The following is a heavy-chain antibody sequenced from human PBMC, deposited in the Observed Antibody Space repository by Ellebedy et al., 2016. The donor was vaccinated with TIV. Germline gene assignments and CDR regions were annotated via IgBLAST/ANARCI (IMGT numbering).Heavy chain of an antibody. CDR3: AREREYYDILTGYYALHYFDY. CDR1: GFTFSSYA. D-gene: IGHD3-9*01. V-gene: IGHV4-38-2*02. Sequence: ESLKISXAASGFTFSSYAMSWVRQAPGKGLEWIGSIYYSGSTYYNPSLKSRVTISVDTSKNQFSLKLSSVTAADTAVYYCAREREYYDILTGYYALHYFDYWGQGTLVTVSS. J-gene: IGHJ4*02. CDR2: IYYSGST.